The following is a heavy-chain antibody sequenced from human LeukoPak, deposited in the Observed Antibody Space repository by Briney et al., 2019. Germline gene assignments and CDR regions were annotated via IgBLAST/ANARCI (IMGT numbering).Heavy chain of an antibody. CDR3: ARDRVVVVAAYSDY. D-gene: IGHD2-15*01. J-gene: IGHJ4*02. Sequence: QTGGSLRLSCAASGFTFSSYWMSWVRQAPGKGLEWVANIKQDGSEKYYVDSVKGRFTISRDNAKNSLYLQMNGLRAEDTAVYYCARDRVVVVAAYSDYWGQGTLVTVSS. CDR1: GFTFSSYW. CDR2: IKQDGSEK. V-gene: IGHV3-7*03.